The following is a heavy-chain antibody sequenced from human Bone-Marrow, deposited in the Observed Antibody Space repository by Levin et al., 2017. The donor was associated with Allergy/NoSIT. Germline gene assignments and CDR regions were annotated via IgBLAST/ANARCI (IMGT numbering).Heavy chain of an antibody. CDR1: GFTVSSND. Sequence: AGGSLRLSCAASGFTVSSNDMTWVRQAPGKGLEWVSVIYGDGATYYADSVKGRFSISRDSSKNTLYVQMNSLRAEDTAVYYCARVRETGTHDGFDIWGQGTAVTVSS. CDR2: IYGDGAT. J-gene: IGHJ3*02. CDR3: ARVRETGTHDGFDI. V-gene: IGHV3-66*01. D-gene: IGHD1-1*01.